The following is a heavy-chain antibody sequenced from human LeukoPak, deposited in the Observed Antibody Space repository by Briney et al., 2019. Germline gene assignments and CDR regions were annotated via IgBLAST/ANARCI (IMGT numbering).Heavy chain of an antibody. Sequence: SVKVSCKASGGTFSSYAISWVRQAPGQGLEWMGRIIPILGIANYAQKFQGRVTITADKSTSTAYMELSSLRSEDTAVYYCARVPLAMGVAFDIWGQGTMVTVSS. V-gene: IGHV1-69*04. CDR1: GGTFSSYA. CDR3: ARVPLAMGVAFDI. CDR2: IIPILGIA. J-gene: IGHJ3*02. D-gene: IGHD3-16*01.